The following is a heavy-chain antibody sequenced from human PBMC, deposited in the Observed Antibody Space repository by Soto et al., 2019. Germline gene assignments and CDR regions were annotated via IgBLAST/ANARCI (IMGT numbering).Heavy chain of an antibody. Sequence: QITLKESGPTLVKPTQTLTLTCTISGFSLITSGVGVGWIRQPPGKALEWLALIYWDDDKRYSPSLKSRLTLPKDTSQNQVVLTMTNMDPVDTATYYCAPIVTGCFTWGRGALVTVSS. CDR2: IYWDDDK. CDR3: APIVTGCFT. CDR1: GFSLITSGVG. V-gene: IGHV2-5*02. D-gene: IGHD3-16*01. J-gene: IGHJ1*01.